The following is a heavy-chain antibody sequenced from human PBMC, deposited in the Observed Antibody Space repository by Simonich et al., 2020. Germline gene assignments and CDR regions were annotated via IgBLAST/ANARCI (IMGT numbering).Heavy chain of an antibody. J-gene: IGHJ4*02. CDR2: NSAYNGNT. V-gene: IGHV1-18*01. CDR1: GYTFTSYG. Sequence: QVQLVQSGAEVKKPGASVKVSCKASGYTFTSYGISWVRQAPGQGLGWMGRNSAYNGNTNDAQTLQGRVTMTTDTSTSTAYMELRSLRSDDTAVYYCARASRGTWWYYYFDYWGQGTLVTVSS. D-gene: IGHD2-15*01. CDR3: ARASRGTWWYYYFDY.